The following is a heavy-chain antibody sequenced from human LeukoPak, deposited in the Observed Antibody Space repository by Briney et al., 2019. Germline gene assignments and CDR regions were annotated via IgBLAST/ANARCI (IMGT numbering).Heavy chain of an antibody. D-gene: IGHD3-10*01. CDR1: DGSITTYY. J-gene: IGHJ5*02. CDR3: AADRQEGGSGSYWFDP. V-gene: IGHV4-59*03. Sequence: SETLSLTCTVSDGSITTYYWSWIRQSTGKELEWIGNVYYSGSTTYNPSLKNRVTISVDTSKNQFSLKLTSVTAADTAIYYCAADRQEGGSGSYWFDPWGQGTLVTVAS. CDR2: VYYSGST.